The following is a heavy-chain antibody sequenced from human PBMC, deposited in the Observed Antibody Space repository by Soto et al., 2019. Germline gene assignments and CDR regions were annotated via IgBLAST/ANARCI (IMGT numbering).Heavy chain of an antibody. Sequence: GGSLRLSCAASGFTFSSYAMSWVRQAPGKGLEWVSAISGSGGSTYYADSVKGRFTISRDNSKNTLYLQMNSLRAEDTAVYYCAKDTLGVYYDDSRGGMYVWGQGTTVTVSS. V-gene: IGHV3-23*01. CDR3: AKDTLGVYYDDSRGGMYV. CDR2: ISGSGGST. D-gene: IGHD3-22*01. J-gene: IGHJ6*02. CDR1: GFTFSSYA.